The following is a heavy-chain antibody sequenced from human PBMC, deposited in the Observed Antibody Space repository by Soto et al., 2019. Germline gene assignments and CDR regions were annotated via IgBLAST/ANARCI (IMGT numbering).Heavy chain of an antibody. D-gene: IGHD2-2*01. Sequence: ESGGGVVQPGRSLRLSCAASGFTFSNYDMHWVRQAPGEGLEWVAVLSFDGSNKNYADSVKGRFTISRDNSKNTRFLQMNSLRTEDTAVYFCAKDFYTVRVPAAPRPHYFDFWGPGTLVTVSS. J-gene: IGHJ4*02. CDR1: GFTFSNYD. CDR3: AKDFYTVRVPAAPRPHYFDF. V-gene: IGHV3-30*18. CDR2: LSFDGSNK.